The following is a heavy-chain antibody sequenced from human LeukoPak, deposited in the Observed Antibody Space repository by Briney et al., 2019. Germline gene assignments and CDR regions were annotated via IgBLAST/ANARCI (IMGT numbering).Heavy chain of an antibody. V-gene: IGHV3-23*01. CDR1: GFTFSTYA. CDR2: IIDSGSST. Sequence: GGSLRLSCAASGFTFSTYAMSWVRQAPGKGLEWVSTIIDSGSSTYYADSVKGRFTISRDNSKNTLYLQMNSLRAEDTAVYYCAKDLFLWMEADAFDIWGQGTMVTVSS. CDR3: AKDLFLWMEADAFDI. D-gene: IGHD2/OR15-2a*01. J-gene: IGHJ3*02.